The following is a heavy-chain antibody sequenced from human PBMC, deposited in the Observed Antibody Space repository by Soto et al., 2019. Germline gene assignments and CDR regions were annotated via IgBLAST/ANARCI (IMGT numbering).Heavy chain of an antibody. D-gene: IGHD3-3*01. CDR2: VYYGGNT. CDR1: GGSISSSSYY. J-gene: IGHJ5*01. CDR3: ARVIPPAKVRFLEWFHWFDY. V-gene: IGHV4-39*07. Sequence: SETLSLTCTVSGGSISSSSYYWGWIRQPPGKGLEYIGLGSVYYGGNTYYNPSLKSRVTISVDTSKNQFSLKLSSVTAADTAVYYCARVIPPAKVRFLEWFHWFDYGGQETLATVPS.